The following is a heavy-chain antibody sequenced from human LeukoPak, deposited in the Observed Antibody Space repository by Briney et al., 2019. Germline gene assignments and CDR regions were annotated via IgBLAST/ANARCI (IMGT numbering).Heavy chain of an antibody. D-gene: IGHD1-20*01. CDR3: AKILTGTGPTMDV. V-gene: IGHV1-69*13. CDR2: IIPIFGTA. Sequence: GASVKVSCKASGGTFSSYAISWVRQAPGQGLEWMGGIIPIFGTANYAQKFQGRVTITADESTSTAHMELSSLRSEDTAVYYCAKILTGTGPTMDVWGQGTTVTVSS. CDR1: GGTFSSYA. J-gene: IGHJ6*02.